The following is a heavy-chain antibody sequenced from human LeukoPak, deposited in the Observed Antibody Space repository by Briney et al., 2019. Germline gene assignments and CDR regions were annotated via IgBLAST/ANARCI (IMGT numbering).Heavy chain of an antibody. CDR2: ISGSGGST. J-gene: IGHJ4*02. CDR3: AKGGYDSSGYYLNYRAFDY. V-gene: IGHV3-23*01. CDR1: GFTFSSYA. D-gene: IGHD3-22*01. Sequence: PGGSLRLSCAASGFTFSSYAMSWVRQAPGKGLEWVSAISGSGGSTYYADSVKGRFTISRDNSKNTLYLQMNSLRAEDTAVYYCAKGGYDSSGYYLNYRAFDYWGQGTLVTVSS.